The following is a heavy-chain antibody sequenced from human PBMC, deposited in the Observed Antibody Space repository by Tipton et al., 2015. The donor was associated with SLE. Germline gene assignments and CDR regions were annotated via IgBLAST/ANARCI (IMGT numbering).Heavy chain of an antibody. Sequence: SLRLSCEGSGYTFNRYWMHWVRQAPGKGLVWVSRINTDGSGKDYAESVKGRFTISRDNAKNTLYLQRNSLRAEDTAVYYCARAHYDFRSYNLDYWGQGTLVTVSS. D-gene: IGHD3-3*01. J-gene: IGHJ4*02. V-gene: IGHV3-74*01. CDR3: ARAHYDFRSYNLDY. CDR2: INTDGSGK. CDR1: GYTFNRYW.